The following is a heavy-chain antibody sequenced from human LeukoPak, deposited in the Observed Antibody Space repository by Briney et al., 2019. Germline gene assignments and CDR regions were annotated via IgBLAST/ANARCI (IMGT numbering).Heavy chain of an antibody. Sequence: GGSLRLSCAASGFTFTIFGLNWVRQAPGKGPEWVSYIDARSGITYYADSVQGRFTLSRDNARESVFLQMDSLRVDDTAVYYCARGYYYGSGSYWYYFDYWGQGTLVTVSS. J-gene: IGHJ4*02. CDR3: ARGYYYGSGSYWYYFDY. CDR2: IDARSGIT. CDR1: GFTFTIFG. D-gene: IGHD3-10*01. V-gene: IGHV3-48*01.